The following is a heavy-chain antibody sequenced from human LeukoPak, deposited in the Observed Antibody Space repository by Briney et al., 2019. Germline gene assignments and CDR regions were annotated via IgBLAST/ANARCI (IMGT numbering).Heavy chain of an antibody. J-gene: IGHJ4*02. CDR1: GFTFSSYA. CDR2: ISGSGGST. D-gene: IGHD4-17*01. V-gene: IGHV3-23*01. Sequence: GGSLRLSCAASGFTFSSYAMNWVRQAPGKGLEWVSAISGSGGSTYYADSVKGRFTISRDNSKNTLYLQMNSLRAEDTAAYYCAKVLQTYGDFDYWGQGTLVTVSS. CDR3: AKVLQTYGDFDY.